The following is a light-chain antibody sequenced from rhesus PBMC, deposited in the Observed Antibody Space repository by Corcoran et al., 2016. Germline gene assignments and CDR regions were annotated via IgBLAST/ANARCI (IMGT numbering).Light chain of an antibody. J-gene: IGKJ1*01. CDR2: RES. CDR3: QQHDNSPPT. CDR1: QGISNW. Sequence: DIQMTQSPSSLSAAVGDRVTITCRASQGISNWLAWYQQKPGKAPKLLIKRESNLETGVPSRFSGSGSGTDFTLTISSLQPEYIATYYCQQHDNSPPTFGQGTKVEIQ. V-gene: IGKV1-69*01.